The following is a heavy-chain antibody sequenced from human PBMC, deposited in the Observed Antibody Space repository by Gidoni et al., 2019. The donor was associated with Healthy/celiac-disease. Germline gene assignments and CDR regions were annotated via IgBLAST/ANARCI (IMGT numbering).Heavy chain of an antibody. CDR3: ARKSGYGIDY. CDR2: ISSGGSTI. Sequence: QVQLVESGGGLVKPGGSLRLSCTASGFTFSYYYMSWIRQDPGKGLEWVSYISSGGSTIYYADSVKGRFNISRDNAKNSLYLQMNSLRAEDTAVYSCARKSGYGIDYWVQGTLVTVSS. D-gene: IGHD5-12*01. CDR1: GFTFSYYY. J-gene: IGHJ4*02. V-gene: IGHV3-11*01.